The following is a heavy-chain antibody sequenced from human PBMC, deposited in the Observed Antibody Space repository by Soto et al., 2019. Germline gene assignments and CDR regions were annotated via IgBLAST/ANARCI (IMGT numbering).Heavy chain of an antibody. CDR2: TYYSGST. D-gene: IGHD3-22*01. Sequence: SETLSLTCTVSGGSISSSSYYWGWIRQPPGKGLEWIGSTYYSGSTYYNPSLKSRVTISVDTSKSQFSLKLSSVTAADTAVYYCAGGDYYHSSGYYFYYYTMDVWGQGTTVTVSS. J-gene: IGHJ6*02. V-gene: IGHV4-39*01. CDR3: AGGDYYHSSGYYFYYYTMDV. CDR1: GGSISSSSYY.